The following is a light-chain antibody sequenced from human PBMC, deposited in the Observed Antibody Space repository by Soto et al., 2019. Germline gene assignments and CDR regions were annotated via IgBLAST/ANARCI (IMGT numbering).Light chain of an antibody. J-gene: IGKJ5*01. Sequence: DIQLTQPPSFLSASVGDRVTITCRASQGISTFLAWYQLKPGKAPKLLIYAASTLQSGVPSRFSGSGSGTEFTLTISSLQPEDFATYYCQQLNSYPITFGQGTRLEIK. CDR1: QGISTF. CDR3: QQLNSYPIT. V-gene: IGKV1-9*01. CDR2: AAS.